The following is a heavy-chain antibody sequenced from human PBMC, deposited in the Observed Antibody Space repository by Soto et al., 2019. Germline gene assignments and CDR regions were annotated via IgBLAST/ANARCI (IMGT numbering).Heavy chain of an antibody. CDR1: GGTFSSYD. V-gene: IGHV1-69*12. CDR2: LIPIFDTA. J-gene: IGHJ6*02. D-gene: IGHD2-2*01. Sequence: QVQLVQSGAEVKKPGSSVKVSCKTSGGTFSSYDISWVRQDPGQGLEWMGGLIPIFDTANYAQKFQVRVTITADESTSTAYMELSSLRSEDTAVYYCARHDCISTSCYYYYYYSMDVWGQGTTVTDSS. CDR3: ARHDCISTSCYYYYYYSMDV.